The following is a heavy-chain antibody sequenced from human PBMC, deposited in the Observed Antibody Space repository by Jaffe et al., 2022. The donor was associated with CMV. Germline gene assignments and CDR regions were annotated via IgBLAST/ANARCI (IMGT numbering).Heavy chain of an antibody. CDR2: TSFRSRWSV. V-gene: IGHV6-1*01. Sequence: QIHMEQSGPRVVRPSQTLSLTCTISGEYVSTNSAAWSWVRQSPSRGLEWLGRTSFRSRWSVDYAPSVRGRITIKADRAKNLFSLQLDSMTPDDTAVYYCARAQQPPNETPFQYWGQGILVTVSS. CDR3: ARAQQPPNETPFQY. CDR1: GEYVSTNSAA. D-gene: IGHD6-13*01. J-gene: IGHJ4*02.